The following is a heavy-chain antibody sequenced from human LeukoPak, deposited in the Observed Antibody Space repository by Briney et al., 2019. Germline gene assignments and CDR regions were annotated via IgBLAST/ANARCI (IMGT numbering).Heavy chain of an antibody. CDR3: ARQRRPSGTINHFDP. Sequence: GESLKISCKTSGYSFTTYWIGWVRQMPGTGLEWVGAIYPDDSDTRYSPSFQGQVVISADRSIRTAYLQWNTLKTSDTAMYYCARQRRPSGTINHFDPWGQGTLVTVSS. CDR1: GYSFTTYW. V-gene: IGHV5-51*01. D-gene: IGHD3-10*01. J-gene: IGHJ5*02. CDR2: IYPDDSDT.